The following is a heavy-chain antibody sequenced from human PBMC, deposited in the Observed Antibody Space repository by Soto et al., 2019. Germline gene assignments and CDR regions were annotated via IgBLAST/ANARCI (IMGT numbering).Heavy chain of an antibody. D-gene: IGHD2-15*01. J-gene: IGHJ4*02. CDR1: GFTFSNYW. CDR3: SRDVVVGAKALNY. CDR2: IKEDGSEK. V-gene: IGHV3-7*01. Sequence: GGSLRLSCAASGFTFSNYWMTWVRQAPGKGLEWVANIKEDGSEKHYVDSVKGRFTISRDNAKNSLYLQMNSLRVEGTAVYFCSRDVVVGAKALNYWGQGALVTVSS.